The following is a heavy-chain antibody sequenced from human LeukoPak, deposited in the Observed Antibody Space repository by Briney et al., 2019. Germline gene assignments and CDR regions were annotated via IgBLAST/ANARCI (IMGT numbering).Heavy chain of an antibody. J-gene: IGHJ4*02. CDR2: IRYSGTT. CDR1: GGSINGYY. V-gene: IGHV4-59*01. Sequence: PSETLSLTCTVSGGSINGYYWSWIRQPPGKGLEGIGYIRYSGTTNYSPSLKSRATISVDTSKNQFSLNLISVTAADTAIYYCARVSSGGYFHTYYFDYWGQGTLVTVSS. D-gene: IGHD3-22*01. CDR3: ARVSSGGYFHTYYFDY.